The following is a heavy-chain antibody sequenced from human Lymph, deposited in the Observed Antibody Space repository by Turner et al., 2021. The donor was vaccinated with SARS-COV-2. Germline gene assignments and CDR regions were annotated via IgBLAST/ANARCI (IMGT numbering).Heavy chain of an antibody. Sequence: EVQLVETGGGLIQPGGSLRLPCAASGIIVSRNYMNWVRQARGKGLEWVSVIYSGGTTYYADSVKGRFTISRDNSKNTLYLQMNSLRVEDTAVYYCARDLGTYGMDVWGQGTTVTVSS. V-gene: IGHV3-53*02. CDR2: IYSGGTT. D-gene: IGHD6-13*01. J-gene: IGHJ6*02. CDR1: GIIVSRNY. CDR3: ARDLGTYGMDV.